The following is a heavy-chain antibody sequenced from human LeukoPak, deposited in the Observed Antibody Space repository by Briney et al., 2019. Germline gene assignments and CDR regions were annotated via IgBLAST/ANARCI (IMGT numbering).Heavy chain of an antibody. Sequence: SETLSLTCTVSGGSLYSSSHYWAWIRQSPGKGLEWIGYIYSSGSTYYNPSLKSRLTMSVDTSKNQFSLKLSSVTAADTAVYYCALGYTSGWYGYFDFWGQGSLVIVSS. CDR1: GGSLYSSSHY. CDR2: IYSSGST. V-gene: IGHV4-39*01. CDR3: ALGYTSGWYGYFDF. J-gene: IGHJ4*02. D-gene: IGHD6-19*01.